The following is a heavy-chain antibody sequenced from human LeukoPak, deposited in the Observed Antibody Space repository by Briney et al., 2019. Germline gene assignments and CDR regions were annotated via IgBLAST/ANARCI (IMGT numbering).Heavy chain of an antibody. CDR2: IIPIFGTA. J-gene: IGHJ4*02. V-gene: IGHV1-69*05. Sequence: SVKVSCKASGGTFSSYAISWVRQAPGQGLEWMGGIIPIFGTANYAQKFQGRVTITTDESTSTAYMELGSLRSEDTAVYYCARSTTVTTYIFDYWGQGTLVTVSS. CDR3: ARSTTVTTYIFDY. CDR1: GGTFSSYA. D-gene: IGHD4-17*01.